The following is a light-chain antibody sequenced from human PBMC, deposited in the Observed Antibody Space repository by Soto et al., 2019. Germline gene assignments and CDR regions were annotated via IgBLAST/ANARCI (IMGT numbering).Light chain of an antibody. CDR2: DVS. CDR1: SSDVGCYNY. J-gene: IGLJ1*01. Sequence: LSRPGYVCRSPGQPNPINKTGTSSDVGCYNYVSWYQHHPGKAPKLMIYDVSNRPSGVSNRFSGSKSGNTASLIISGLQAEDEADYYCSSYTSSSTLSTYVLGTGPKVTVL. V-gene: IGLV2-14*03. CDR3: SSYTSSSTLSTYV.